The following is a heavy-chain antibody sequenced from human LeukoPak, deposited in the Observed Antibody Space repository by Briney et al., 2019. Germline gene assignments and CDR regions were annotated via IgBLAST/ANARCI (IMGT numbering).Heavy chain of an antibody. Sequence: PGGSLRLSCAASGLXVTSNYISWIRQAPGKGLEWVSVIYSGGDTSYADSVKGRFTISRDNSKNSLYLQMNSLRSEDSALYYCAKDRGGVDYWGQGTLVTVSS. J-gene: IGHJ4*02. V-gene: IGHV3-53*05. CDR1: GLXVTSNY. CDR2: IYSGGDT. CDR3: AKDRGGVDY. D-gene: IGHD3-16*01.